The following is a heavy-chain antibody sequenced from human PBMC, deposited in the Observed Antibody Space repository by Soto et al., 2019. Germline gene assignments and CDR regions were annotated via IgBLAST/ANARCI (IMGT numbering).Heavy chain of an antibody. CDR1: GGSISSSSYY. CDR3: ASPMWNDGDPEYYYGMDV. D-gene: IGHD1-1*01. CDR2: IHYSGST. V-gene: IGHV4-39*01. J-gene: IGHJ6*02. Sequence: QLQLQESGPGLVKPSETLSLTCTVSGGSISSSSYYWGWIGQPPGQGLEWVGCIHYSGSTNYNPSLKSRVTISVHKSKNQVSMKLSSVTAADTAVYYCASPMWNDGDPEYYYGMDVWGQGTTVTVSS.